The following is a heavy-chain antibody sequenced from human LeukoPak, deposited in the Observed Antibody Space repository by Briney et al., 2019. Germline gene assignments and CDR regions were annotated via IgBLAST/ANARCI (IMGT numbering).Heavy chain of an antibody. CDR3: ARGSRSHDAFDI. CDR2: MNPNSGNT. J-gene: IGHJ3*02. V-gene: IGHV1-8*03. Sequence: GASVKVSCKASGYTFTSYDINWVRQATGQGLEWMGWMNPNSGNTGYAQKFQGRVTITRNTSISTAYMELSSLRSEDTAVYYCARGSRSHDAFDIWGQGTMVTVSS. CDR1: GYTFTSYD.